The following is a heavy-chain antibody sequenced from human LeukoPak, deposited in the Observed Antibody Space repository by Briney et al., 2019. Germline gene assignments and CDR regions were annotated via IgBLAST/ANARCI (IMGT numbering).Heavy chain of an antibody. CDR2: ISWNSGSI. CDR1: GFTFSSYA. Sequence: PGGSLRLSCAASGFTFSSYAMSCVRQAPGKGLEWVSGISWNSGSIGYADSVKGRFTISRDNAKNSLYLQMNSLRAEDTALYYCAKASVEMATAYYYYMDVWGKGTTVTISS. D-gene: IGHD5-24*01. CDR3: AKASVEMATAYYYYMDV. J-gene: IGHJ6*03. V-gene: IGHV3-9*01.